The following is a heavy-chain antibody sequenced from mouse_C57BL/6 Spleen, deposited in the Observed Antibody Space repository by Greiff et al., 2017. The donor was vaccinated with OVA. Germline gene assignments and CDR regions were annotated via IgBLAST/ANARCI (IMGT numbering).Heavy chain of an antibody. D-gene: IGHD1-1*01. CDR3: ARDYYGSSYEVYFDY. CDR2: IYPGDGDT. Sequence: VMLVESGPELVKPGASVKISCKASGYAFSSSWMNWVKQRPGKGLEWIGRIYPGDGDTNYNGKFKGKATLTADKSSSTAYMQLSSLTSEDSAVYFCARDYYGSSYEVYFDYWGQGTTLTVSS. J-gene: IGHJ2*01. CDR1: GYAFSSSW. V-gene: IGHV1-82*01.